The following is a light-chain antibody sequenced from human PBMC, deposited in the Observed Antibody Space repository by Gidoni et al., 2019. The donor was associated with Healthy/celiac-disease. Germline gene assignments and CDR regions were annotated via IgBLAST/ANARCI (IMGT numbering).Light chain of an antibody. CDR1: QSVLYSSNNKNF. Sequence: DIVMTHSPDSLAVSLVERATINCQTSQSVLYSSNNKNFLAWYQQKPGQPPKLLIYWAATQAARVPERFSGSGSGTDFTLTISSLQDEDVAVYYCQQYYSTPLTFGGGTKVEIK. CDR2: WAA. V-gene: IGKV4-1*01. J-gene: IGKJ4*01. CDR3: QQYYSTPLT.